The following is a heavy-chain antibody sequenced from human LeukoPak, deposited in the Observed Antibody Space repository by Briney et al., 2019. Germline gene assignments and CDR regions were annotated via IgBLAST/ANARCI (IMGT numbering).Heavy chain of an antibody. CDR2: IKSKTDGGTT. Sequence: GGSLRLSCAASGFTFSSYAMSWVRQAPGKGLEWLGRIKSKTDGGTTEYAAPVKGRFTLSRDDSKNTLYLEMSGLKTDDTAMYYCASLSTGWLDNWGQGTLVTVSS. J-gene: IGHJ5*02. V-gene: IGHV3-15*01. D-gene: IGHD2-8*02. CDR3: ASLSTGWLDN. CDR1: GFTFSSYA.